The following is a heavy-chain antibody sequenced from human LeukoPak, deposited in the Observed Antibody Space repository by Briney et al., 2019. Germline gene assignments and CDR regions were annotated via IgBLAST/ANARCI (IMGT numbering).Heavy chain of an antibody. CDR2: INHSGST. V-gene: IGHV4-34*01. CDR1: GGSFSGYY. J-gene: IGHJ3*02. Sequence: SETLSLTCAVYGGSFSGYYWSWIRQPPGKGLEWIGEINHSGSTNYNPSLKSRVTISVDTSKNQFSLKLSSVTAADTAVYYCARVQWELRADAFDIWGQGTMVTVSS. D-gene: IGHD1-26*01. CDR3: ARVQWELRADAFDI.